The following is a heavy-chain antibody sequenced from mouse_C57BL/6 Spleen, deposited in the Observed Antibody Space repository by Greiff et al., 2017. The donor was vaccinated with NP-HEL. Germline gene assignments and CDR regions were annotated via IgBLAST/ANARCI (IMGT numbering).Heavy chain of an antibody. V-gene: IGHV1-80*01. CDR1: GYAFSSYW. J-gene: IGHJ2*01. D-gene: IGHD4-1*01. Sequence: QVQLQQSGAELVKPGASVKISCKASGYAFSSYWMNWVKQRPGKGLEWIGQIYPGDGDTNYNGKFKGKATLTADKSSSTAYMQLSSLTSEDSAVYFCARGETGPYYFDYWGQGTTLTVSS. CDR3: ARGETGPYYFDY. CDR2: IYPGDGDT.